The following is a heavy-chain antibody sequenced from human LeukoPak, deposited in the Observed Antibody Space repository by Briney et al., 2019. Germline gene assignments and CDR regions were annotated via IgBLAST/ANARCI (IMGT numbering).Heavy chain of an antibody. CDR3: SRGLGQPVDY. Sequence: PGGSLRLSCVASGFTFSNDWMHWVRQALGKGLVWVSRLYSEGGRTYYADPVKGRFTISRDNAKNTLYLQMNSLRVEDTAVYYCSRGLGQPVDYWGQGTLVTVSS. CDR1: GFTFSNDW. V-gene: IGHV3-74*01. CDR2: LYSEGGRT. J-gene: IGHJ4*02. D-gene: IGHD6-6*01.